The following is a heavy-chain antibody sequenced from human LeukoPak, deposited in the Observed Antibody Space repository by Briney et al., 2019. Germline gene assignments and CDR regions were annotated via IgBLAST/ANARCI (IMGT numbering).Heavy chain of an antibody. Sequence: SETLSLTCTVSGGSISSYYWSWIRQPPGKGLEWIGHIYYSGSTHYNPSLKSRVTISVDTSKNQFSLKLSSVTAADTAVYYCARHVGNSGSGNYLTYFDYWGQGTLVTVSS. D-gene: IGHD3-10*01. CDR3: ARHVGNSGSGNYLTYFDY. V-gene: IGHV4-59*08. CDR2: IYYSGST. J-gene: IGHJ4*02. CDR1: GGSISSYY.